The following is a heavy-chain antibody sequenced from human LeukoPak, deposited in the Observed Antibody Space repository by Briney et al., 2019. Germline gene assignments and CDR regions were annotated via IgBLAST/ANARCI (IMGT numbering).Heavy chain of an antibody. Sequence: SVKVSCKASGYTFTSYAISWVRQAPGQGLEWMGGIIPIFGTANYAQKFQGRVTITADESTSTAYMELSSLRSEDTAVYYCARSVVATAIHHKEAFDIWGQGTMVTVSS. V-gene: IGHV1-69*13. CDR3: ARSVVATAIHHKEAFDI. J-gene: IGHJ3*02. CDR2: IIPIFGTA. D-gene: IGHD2-21*02. CDR1: GYTFTSYA.